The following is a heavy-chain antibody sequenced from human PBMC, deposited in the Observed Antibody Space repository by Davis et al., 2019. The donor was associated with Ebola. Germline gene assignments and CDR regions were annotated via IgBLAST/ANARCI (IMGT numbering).Heavy chain of an antibody. CDR2: ISAYNGNT. V-gene: IGHV1-18*01. Sequence: AASVKVSCKASGYTFTSYGISWVRQAPGQGLEWMGWISAYNGNTNYAQKLQGRVTMTTDTSTSTAYMELRSLRSDDTAVYYCASNPLTRLLGPEPYGMDVWGQGTTVTVSS. D-gene: IGHD1-14*01. J-gene: IGHJ6*02. CDR1: GYTFTSYG. CDR3: ASNPLTRLLGPEPYGMDV.